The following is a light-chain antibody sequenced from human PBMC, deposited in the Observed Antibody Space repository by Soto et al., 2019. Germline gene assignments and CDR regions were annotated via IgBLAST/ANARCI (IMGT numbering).Light chain of an antibody. Sequence: QSVLTQPPSVSEAPRQRVTISCSGSSSNIGNNAVNWYQQLPGKAPKLLIYYDDLLPSGVSDRFSGSKSGTSAHLAISGLQSEDEADYYCAAWDDSLNGWVFGGGTKLTVL. V-gene: IGLV1-36*01. CDR1: SSNIGNNA. CDR3: AAWDDSLNGWV. CDR2: YDD. J-gene: IGLJ3*02.